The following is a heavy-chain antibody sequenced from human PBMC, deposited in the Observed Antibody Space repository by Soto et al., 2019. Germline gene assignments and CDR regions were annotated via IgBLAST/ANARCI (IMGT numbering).Heavy chain of an antibody. D-gene: IGHD2-2*02. CDR1: GYSFTSYW. V-gene: IGHV5-51*01. CDR2: IYPGDSDI. CDR3: ARTRDIVVVPAAILGEGWFDP. J-gene: IGHJ5*02. Sequence: GESLKISCKGSGYSFTSYWIGWVRQMPGKGLEWMGIIYPGDSDIRYSPSFQGQVTIPADKSISTAYLQGSSLKASDTAMYYCARTRDIVVVPAAILGEGWFDPWGQGTLVTVSS.